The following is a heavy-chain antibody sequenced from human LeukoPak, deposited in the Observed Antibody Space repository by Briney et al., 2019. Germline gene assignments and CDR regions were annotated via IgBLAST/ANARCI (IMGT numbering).Heavy chain of an antibody. V-gene: IGHV4-39*07. CDR2: IYYSGST. Sequence: PSETLSLTCTVSGGSISSSSYYWGWIRQPPGKGLEWIGSIYYSGSTYYNPSLKSRVTISVDTSKNQFSLKLSSVTAADTAVYYCAREGGSSWYPVFDYWGQGTLVTVSS. CDR3: AREGGSSWYPVFDY. J-gene: IGHJ4*02. CDR1: GGSISSSSYY. D-gene: IGHD6-13*01.